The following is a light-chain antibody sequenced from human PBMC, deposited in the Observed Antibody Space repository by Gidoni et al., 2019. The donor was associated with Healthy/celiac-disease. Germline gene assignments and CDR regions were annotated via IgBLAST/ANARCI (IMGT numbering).Light chain of an antibody. CDR3: QPNYSYPWK. J-gene: IGKJ1*01. V-gene: IGKV1-39*01. CDR1: LSISSY. CDR2: AAS. Sequence: DIQMTQSPSSLSASVGDRVTITCRASLSISSYLHWYQQKPGKAPKPLIYAASSLQSGVPSRVSGSGSGTEFTLTISSLQPEDFATYYRQPNYSYPWKFGQGTKVEIK.